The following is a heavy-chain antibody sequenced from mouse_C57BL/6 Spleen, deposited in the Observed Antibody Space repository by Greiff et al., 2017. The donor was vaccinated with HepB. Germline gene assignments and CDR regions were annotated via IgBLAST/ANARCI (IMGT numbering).Heavy chain of an antibody. J-gene: IGHJ2*01. V-gene: IGHV1-52*01. Sequence: VQLKQPGAELVRPGSSVKLSCKASGYTFTSYWMHWVKQRPIQGLEWIGNIDPSDSETHYNQKFKDKATLTVDKSSSTAYMQLSSLTSEDSAVYYCARTPITTVVHFDYWGQGTTLTVSS. CDR2: IDPSDSET. CDR1: GYTFTSYW. D-gene: IGHD1-1*01. CDR3: ARTPITTVVHFDY.